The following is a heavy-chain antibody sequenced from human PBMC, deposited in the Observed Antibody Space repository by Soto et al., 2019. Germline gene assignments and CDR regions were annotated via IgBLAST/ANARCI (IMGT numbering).Heavy chain of an antibody. CDR2: IYPGDSDT. V-gene: IGHV5-51*01. CDR3: ASQKTVIRGPLSSNWFDP. Sequence: LKISCKGYGYTFTDYWIGWVRQMPGKGLELIGLIYPGDSDTRYSPSFQGRVTISADKSISTAFLQWSSLRASDTAMYYCASQKTVIRGPLSSNWFDPWGQGTLVTVSS. CDR1: GYTFTDYW. D-gene: IGHD1-1*01. J-gene: IGHJ5*02.